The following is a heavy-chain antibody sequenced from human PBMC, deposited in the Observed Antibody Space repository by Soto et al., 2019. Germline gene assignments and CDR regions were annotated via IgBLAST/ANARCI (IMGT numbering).Heavy chain of an antibody. CDR2: IYYSGSI. D-gene: IGHD3-10*01. Sequence: QLQLQESGPGLVKPSETLSLTCTVSGDSVSSSSYYWDWIRQPPGNALERIASIYYSGSIYDKPSLKHPPTISVYTTSTLSFLRLNSATAAATDIYYWARRTILVTFYYYMDVWGKGTTVTVSS. CDR1: GDSVSSSSYY. CDR3: ARRTILVTFYYYMDV. J-gene: IGHJ6*03. V-gene: IGHV4-39*01.